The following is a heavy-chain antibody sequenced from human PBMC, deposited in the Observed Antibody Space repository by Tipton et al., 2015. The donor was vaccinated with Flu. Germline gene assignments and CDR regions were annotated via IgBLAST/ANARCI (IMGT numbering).Heavy chain of an antibody. Sequence: QLVQSGTEVEKPGASVRVSCKASGYSFTKYGISWVRQAPGQGLEWMGWISADNGGTNYAQKFHDRVTMTTDTPTSTAYMELRSLRSDDTAVYYCARDWYCSGGSCSNCFDPWGQGTLVPVSS. D-gene: IGHD2-15*01. CDR1: GYSFTKYG. CDR2: ISADNGGT. CDR3: ARDWYCSGGSCSNCFDP. J-gene: IGHJ5*02. V-gene: IGHV1-18*01.